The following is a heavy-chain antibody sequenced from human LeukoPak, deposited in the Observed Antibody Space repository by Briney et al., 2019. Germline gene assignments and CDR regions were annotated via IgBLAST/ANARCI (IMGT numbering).Heavy chain of an antibody. V-gene: IGHV4-38-2*01. CDR3: ARLWFGELLAFDI. D-gene: IGHD3-10*01. CDR1: GYSISSGCY. J-gene: IGHJ3*02. CDR2: IYHSGST. Sequence: SETLSLTCAVSGYSISSGCYWGWIRQPPGKGLEWIGSIYHSGSTYYNPSLKSRVTISVDTSKNQFSLKLSSVTAADTAVYYCARLWFGELLAFDIWGQGTMVTVSS.